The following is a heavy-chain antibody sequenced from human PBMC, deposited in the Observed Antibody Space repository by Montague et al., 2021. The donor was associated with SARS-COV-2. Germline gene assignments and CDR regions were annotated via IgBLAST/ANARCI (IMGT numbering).Heavy chain of an antibody. J-gene: IGHJ6*03. Sequence: SQTLSLTCAVHGTSFSGYYWNWIRQPPGKGLEWIGEINHGGSTKYSPSLKSRLTISADTSKNQFSLKLTSAAAADTAVYYCARLRDGVVPSPILGVGPYYSYYYMDVWRRGTTVTVSS. D-gene: IGHD3-10*01. CDR3: ARLRDGVVPSPILGVGPYYSYYYMDV. CDR1: GTSFSGYY. V-gene: IGHV4-34*01. CDR2: INHGGST.